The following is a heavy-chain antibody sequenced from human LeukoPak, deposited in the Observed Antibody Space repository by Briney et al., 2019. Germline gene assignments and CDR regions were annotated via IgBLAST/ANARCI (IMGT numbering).Heavy chain of an antibody. CDR2: INPSGSST. J-gene: IGHJ5*02. D-gene: IGHD2-15*01. V-gene: IGHV1-46*01. Sequence: ASVKVSCKASGYTFTSYYMHWVRQAPGQGLEWMGLINPSGSSTNYAQKLQGRVTMTTDTSTSTAYMELRSLRSDDTAVYYCARDSVPIYCSGGSCYSYNWFDPWGQGTLVTVSS. CDR1: GYTFTSYY. CDR3: ARDSVPIYCSGGSCYSYNWFDP.